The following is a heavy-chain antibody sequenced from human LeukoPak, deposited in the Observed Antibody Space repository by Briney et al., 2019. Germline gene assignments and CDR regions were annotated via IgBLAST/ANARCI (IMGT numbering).Heavy chain of an antibody. CDR2: IRQGESET. J-gene: IGHJ3*02. CDR3: ARGDNSAFDI. CDR1: GFTFRSYR. D-gene: IGHD3-22*01. Sequence: GGSLGLSCAASGFTFRSYRMNWVRQAPGKGLEGVASIRQGESETYSVNSVNGRFTNSADNSKNSLYIQMNTLRAEDTAVYYCARGDNSAFDIWGQGTMVTVSS. V-gene: IGHV3-7*04.